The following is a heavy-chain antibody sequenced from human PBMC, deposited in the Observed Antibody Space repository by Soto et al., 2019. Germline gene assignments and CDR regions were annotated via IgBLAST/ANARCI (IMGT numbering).Heavy chain of an antibody. J-gene: IGHJ4*02. Sequence: QVQLVESGGGVVQPGRSLRLSCAASGFTFSSYAMHWVRQAPGKGLEWVAVISFDGSNRYYADSVKDRFTVSRDNSKNTRDVQMNSLRAEDTAVYYCGRDRRFGDGYNLGFDYWGQGTLVTVSS. CDR3: GRDRRFGDGYNLGFDY. CDR1: GFTFSSYA. CDR2: ISFDGSNR. D-gene: IGHD5-12*01. V-gene: IGHV3-30-3*01.